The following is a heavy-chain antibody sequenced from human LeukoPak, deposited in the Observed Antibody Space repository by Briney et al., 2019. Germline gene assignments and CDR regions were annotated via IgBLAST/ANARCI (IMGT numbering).Heavy chain of an antibody. Sequence: SETLSLTCAVSGVSISSSNWWSWVRQPPGKGLEWIGEIYHSGSTNYNPSLKSRVTISVDKSKNQFSLKLSSVTAADTAVYYCARDSSSGEIDTQNYYYYYMDVWGKGTTVTVSS. CDR2: IYHSGST. D-gene: IGHD6-6*01. CDR3: ARDSSSGEIDTQNYYYYYMDV. CDR1: GVSISSSNW. J-gene: IGHJ6*03. V-gene: IGHV4-4*02.